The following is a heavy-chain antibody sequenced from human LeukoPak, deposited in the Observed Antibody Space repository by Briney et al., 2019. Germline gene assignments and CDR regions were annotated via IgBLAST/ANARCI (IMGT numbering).Heavy chain of an antibody. V-gene: IGHV3-23*01. CDR2: IGGGGTNT. CDR1: GFTFTDFA. J-gene: IGHJ4*02. Sequence: GSLRLSCAASGFTFTDFAMNWVRQAPGKGLEWVSGIGGGGTNTDYADSVKGRFTISRGNSKNTLTLQMSSLRADDTAVYFCAKDARGYHRPIDHWGQGILVTVSS. CDR3: AKDARGYHRPIDH. D-gene: IGHD3-22*01.